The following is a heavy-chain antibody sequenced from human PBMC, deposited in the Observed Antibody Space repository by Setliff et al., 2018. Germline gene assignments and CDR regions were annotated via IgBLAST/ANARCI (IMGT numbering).Heavy chain of an antibody. CDR2: IKHDGSEK. Sequence: PGGSLRLSCTSSGFTFSTYWMSWVRQAPGKGLEWVANIKHDGSEKNYVDSVKGRFTISRDNAENSLYLQMNSLRAEDTAVYYCARDHVYGSQYYYYYYGMDVWGQGTTVTVSS. CDR3: ARDHVYGSQYYYYYYGMDV. D-gene: IGHD3-10*01. CDR1: GFTFSTYW. V-gene: IGHV3-7*01. J-gene: IGHJ6*02.